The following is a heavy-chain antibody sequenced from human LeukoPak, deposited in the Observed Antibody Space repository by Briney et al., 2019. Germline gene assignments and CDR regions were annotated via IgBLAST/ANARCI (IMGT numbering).Heavy chain of an antibody. CDR2: ISSSGSTI. V-gene: IGHV3-48*03. CDR3: ARAPRSYYMDV. Sequence: GGSLRLSCAASGFTFSSYEMNWVRQAPGKGLEWVSYISSSGSTIYYADSVKGRFTISRDNAKNSLYLQMNSLRADDTAVYYCARAPRSYYMDVWGKGTTVTVSS. CDR1: GFTFSSYE. J-gene: IGHJ6*03.